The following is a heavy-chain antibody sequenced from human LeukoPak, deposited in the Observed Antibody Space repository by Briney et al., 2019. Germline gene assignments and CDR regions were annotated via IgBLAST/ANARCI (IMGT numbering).Heavy chain of an antibody. Sequence: ASVKVSCKVSGYTLTELSMHWVRQAPGKGLEWMGGFDPEDGETIYAQKFQGRVTMTEDTSTDTAYMELSSLRSEDTAVYYCATGSTTRYYYGSGSQSLDYWGQGTLVTVSS. CDR3: ATGSTTRYYYGSGSQSLDY. CDR1: GYTLTELS. V-gene: IGHV1-24*01. D-gene: IGHD3-10*01. J-gene: IGHJ4*02. CDR2: FDPEDGET.